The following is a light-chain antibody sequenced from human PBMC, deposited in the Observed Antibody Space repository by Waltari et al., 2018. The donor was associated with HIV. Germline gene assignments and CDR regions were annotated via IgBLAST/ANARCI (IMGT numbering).Light chain of an antibody. CDR1: AGPVTSKNY. V-gene: IGLV7-46*01. CDR2: DST. CDR3: LLFFGATRI. Sequence: QAAVTQEPSMTVSPGGTIILTCGSSAGPVTSKNYASCFQQKPGQAPTTLIFDSTKRHSWTPARFSGFLLGDKAVLTLSGALSEDEAFYYCLLFFGATRIFGGGTMVTV. J-gene: IGLJ2*01.